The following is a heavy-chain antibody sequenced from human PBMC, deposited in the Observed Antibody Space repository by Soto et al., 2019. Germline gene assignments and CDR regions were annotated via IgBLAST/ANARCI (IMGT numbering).Heavy chain of an antibody. CDR1: GGSISSSNW. Sequence: PSETLSLTCAVSGGSISSSNWWSRVRQPPGKGLEWIGEIYHSGSTNYNPSLKRRVTISVDKSKNQFSLKLSSVTAADTAVYYCAIVSGSYYYGMDFWGQGTTVTVSS. CDR2: IYHSGST. CDR3: AIVSGSYYYGMDF. V-gene: IGHV4-4*02. D-gene: IGHD3-10*01. J-gene: IGHJ6*02.